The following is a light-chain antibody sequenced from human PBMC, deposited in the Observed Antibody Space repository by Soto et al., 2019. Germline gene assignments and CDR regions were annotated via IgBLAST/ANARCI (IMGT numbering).Light chain of an antibody. CDR2: LNSDGSH. J-gene: IGLJ2*01. CDR1: SGHSSYA. V-gene: IGLV4-69*01. CDR3: QTGGTGVV. Sequence: QLVLTQSPSASASLGASVKLTCTLSSGHSSYAIAWHQQQPEKGPRYLMKLNSDGSHSKGDGIPDRFSGSSSGAERYLTISSLQSADEADYYCQTGGTGVVFGGGTKLTVL.